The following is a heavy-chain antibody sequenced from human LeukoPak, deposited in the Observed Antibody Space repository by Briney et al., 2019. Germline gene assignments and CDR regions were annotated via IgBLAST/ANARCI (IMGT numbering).Heavy chain of an antibody. V-gene: IGHV3-9*01. J-gene: IGHJ3*02. D-gene: IGHD1-26*01. CDR2: ISWNSGSI. CDR1: GFTFDDYA. CDR3: AKDIGVKWEPRPAIAFDI. Sequence: PGGSLRLSCAASGFTFDDYAMHWVRQAPGKGLEWVSGISWNSGSIGYADSVKGRFTISRDNAKNSLYLQMNSLRAEDTALYYCAKDIGVKWEPRPAIAFDIWDQGTMVTVSS.